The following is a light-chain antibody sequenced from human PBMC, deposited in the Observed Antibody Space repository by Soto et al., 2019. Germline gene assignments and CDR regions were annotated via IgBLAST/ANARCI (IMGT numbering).Light chain of an antibody. J-gene: IGLJ3*02. V-gene: IGLV4-69*01. CDR3: QTWGTGTNWV. CDR2: LNSDGSH. CDR1: SGHSSYA. Sequence: QPVLTQSPSASASLGASVKLTCTLSSGHSSYAIAWHQQQPEKGPRYLMKLNSDGSHSKGDVIPDRFSGSSSGAERYLTISSLQSEDEADYYCQTWGTGTNWVFGGGTKLTVL.